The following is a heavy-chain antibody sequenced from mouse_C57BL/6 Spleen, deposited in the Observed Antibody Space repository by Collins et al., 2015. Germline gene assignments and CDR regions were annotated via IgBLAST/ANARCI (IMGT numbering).Heavy chain of an antibody. V-gene: IGHV1-26*01. CDR2: INPNNGGT. CDR3: ARNRWDY. J-gene: IGHJ4*01. Sequence: EVQLQQSGPELVKPGASVKISCKASGYTFTDYYMNWVKQSHGKSLEWIGDINPNNGGTSYNQKFKGKATLTVDKSSSTAYMELRSLTSEDSAVYYCARNRWDYWGQGTSVTVSS. CDR1: GYTFTDYY.